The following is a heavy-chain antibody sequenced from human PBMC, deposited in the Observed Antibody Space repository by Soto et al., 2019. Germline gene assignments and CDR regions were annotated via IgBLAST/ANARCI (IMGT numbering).Heavy chain of an antibody. J-gene: IGHJ3*02. CDR2: IYYSGST. CDR1: GGSISSYY. CDR3: ARTALDGDGYNLYAFDI. D-gene: IGHD5-12*01. Sequence: PSETLSLTCTVSGGSISSYYWSWIRQPPGKGLEWIGYIYYSGSTNYNPSLKSRVTISVDTSKNQFSLKLSSVTAADTAVYYCARTALDGDGYNLYAFDIWGQGTMVTVSS. V-gene: IGHV4-59*01.